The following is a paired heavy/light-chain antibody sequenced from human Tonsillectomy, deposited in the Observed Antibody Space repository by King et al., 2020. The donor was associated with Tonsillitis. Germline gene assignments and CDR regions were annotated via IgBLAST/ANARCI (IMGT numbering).Light chain of an antibody. CDR2: DDS. CDR3: QVWDGHAV. V-gene: IGLV3-21*02. Sequence: SYVLTQPPSVSVAPGQTARISCGGNNIGSRSVHWYQQKPGQAPVLVINDDSDRPSGIPERFSGSNSGNTATLTINRVEAGDEADYYCQVWDGHAVFGGGTKLTVL. J-gene: IGLJ2*01. CDR1: NIGSRS.
Heavy chain of an antibody. CDR3: ARDYGGSWRAFDI. CDR2: INSDETFI. Sequence: DVQLVEAGGGLVQPGGSLRLSCAASGFTFSSYWMHWVRQAPGKGLLWVSSINSDETFIRYADSAKGRFTISRDNAKSTLYLQMSSLRDEDTAVYYCARDYGGSWRAFDIWGQGTMVTVSS. J-gene: IGHJ3*02. V-gene: IGHV3-74*01. D-gene: IGHD2-15*01. CDR1: GFTFSSYW.